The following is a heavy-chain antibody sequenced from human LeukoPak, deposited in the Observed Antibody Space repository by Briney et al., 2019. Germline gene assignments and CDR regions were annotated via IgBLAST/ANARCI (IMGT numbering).Heavy chain of an antibody. J-gene: IGHJ4*02. Sequence: PGGSLRLPCAASGFTFCCYGMHWVPPAPGKGLEWVADICYDGSNKYYADSVKGRFTISRDNSKNTLYLQLNIQRADDTAVYYCAKEAYRETATITPDYWGQGTLVTVSS. CDR2: ICYDGSNK. V-gene: IGHV3-33*06. D-gene: IGHD5-24*01. CDR3: AKEAYRETATITPDY. CDR1: GFTFCCYG.